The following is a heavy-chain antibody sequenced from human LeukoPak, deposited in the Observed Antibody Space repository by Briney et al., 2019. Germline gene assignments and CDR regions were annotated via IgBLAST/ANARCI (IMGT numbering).Heavy chain of an antibody. J-gene: IGHJ4*02. CDR1: GYPFTAYY. D-gene: IGHD6-19*01. V-gene: IGHV1-2*02. Sequence: SVXVSCKASGYPFTAYYMHWARQAPGQGLEWMGWINPATGETKYAQNFQDRVTMTTETSITRVYMELRRLTSDDTAVYYCAKRGAGPLIAVFDYWGQGTLVTVSS. CDR3: AKRGAGPLIAVFDY. CDR2: INPATGET.